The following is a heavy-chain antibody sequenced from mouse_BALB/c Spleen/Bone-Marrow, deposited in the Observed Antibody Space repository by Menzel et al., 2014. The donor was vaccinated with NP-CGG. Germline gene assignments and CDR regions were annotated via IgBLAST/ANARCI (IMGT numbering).Heavy chain of an antibody. D-gene: IGHD2-10*02. CDR1: GFTFSDFY. CDR3: ARDVGYGNYFVY. CDR2: SRNKAKYYTT. Sequence: EVQRVESGGGLVQPGDSLRLSCATSGFTFSDFYMEWVRQPPGKRLEWIAASRNKAKYYTTEYSASVKGRFIVSRDTSQSVIYLQMNALRAEDTAIYYCARDVGYGNYFVYWGQGTLVTVSA. V-gene: IGHV7-1*02. J-gene: IGHJ3*01.